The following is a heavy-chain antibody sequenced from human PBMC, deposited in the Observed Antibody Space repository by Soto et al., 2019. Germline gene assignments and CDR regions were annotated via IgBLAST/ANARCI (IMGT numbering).Heavy chain of an antibody. CDR3: ARRRLLAARRGDWFDP. Sequence: QVQLVQSGAEVKDPGASVKVSCKASGYTFSNYDIGWVRQASGQGLEWMGWMNPNSDNTGYAQKFQGRVTMTRNTSISTAYMELSCLRSEDTAVYYCARRRLLAARRGDWFDPWGQGTLVTVSS. D-gene: IGHD6-6*01. J-gene: IGHJ5*02. CDR1: GYTFSNYD. CDR2: MNPNSDNT. V-gene: IGHV1-8*01.